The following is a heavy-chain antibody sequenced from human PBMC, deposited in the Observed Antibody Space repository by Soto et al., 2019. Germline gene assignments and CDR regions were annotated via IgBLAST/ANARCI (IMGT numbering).Heavy chain of an antibody. CDR3: ARQRAWNDAFDF. CDR2: IDPSDSYT. Sequence: PGESLKISCKGSGYSFTSYWISWVRQMPGKGLEWMGRIDPSDSYTNYSPSFQGHVTISADKSISTAYLQWSSLKASDTATYYCARQRAWNDAFDFWGQGTLVTVSS. V-gene: IGHV5-10-1*01. J-gene: IGHJ4*02. D-gene: IGHD1-1*01. CDR1: GYSFTSYW.